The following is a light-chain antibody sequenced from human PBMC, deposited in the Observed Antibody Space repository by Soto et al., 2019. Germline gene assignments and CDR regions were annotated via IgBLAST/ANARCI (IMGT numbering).Light chain of an antibody. Sequence: DIVMTQSPDSLAVSLGERATINCKSSQSVLYSSNNKKYLAWYQQKPGQPPKLLIYWASTRKTGVPDRFSGSVSGTDFTLTISSLQAEDVAVYYCQQYYSIPYNFVQGTKLEIK. J-gene: IGKJ2*01. CDR3: QQYYSIPYN. V-gene: IGKV4-1*01. CDR1: QSVLYSSNNKKY. CDR2: WAS.